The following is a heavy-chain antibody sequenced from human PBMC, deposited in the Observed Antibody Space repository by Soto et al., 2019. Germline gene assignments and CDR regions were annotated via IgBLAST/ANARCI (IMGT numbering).Heavy chain of an antibody. Sequence: PGWSLRLSCAASGFTFSSYWMSWVRQAPGKGLEWVANIKQDGSEKYYVDSVKGRFTISRDNAKNSLYLQMNSLRAEDTAVYYCARGYYDVWSGPVYYFDYWGQGTLGTVSS. CDR3: ARGYYDVWSGPVYYFDY. CDR1: GFTFSSYW. V-gene: IGHV3-7*01. J-gene: IGHJ4*02. D-gene: IGHD3-3*01. CDR2: IKQDGSEK.